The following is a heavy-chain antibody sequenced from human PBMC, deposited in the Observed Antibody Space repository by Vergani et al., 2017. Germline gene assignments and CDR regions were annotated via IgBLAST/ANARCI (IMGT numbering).Heavy chain of an antibody. CDR3: ARTGEIAAPDYYYYYYMDV. CDR2: IWYDGSNK. V-gene: IGHV3-33*08. J-gene: IGHJ6*03. CDR1: GFTFSSYS. Sequence: VQLLESGGGLVQPGGSLRLSCAASGFTFSSYSMNWVRQAPGKGLEWVAVIWYDGSNKYYADSVKGRFTISRDNSKNTLYLQMNSLRAEDTAVYYCARTGEIAAPDYYYYYYMDVWGKGTTVTVSS. D-gene: IGHD6-6*01.